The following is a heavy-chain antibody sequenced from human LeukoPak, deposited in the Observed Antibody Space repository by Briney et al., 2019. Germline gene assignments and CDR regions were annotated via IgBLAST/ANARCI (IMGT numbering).Heavy chain of an antibody. J-gene: IGHJ4*02. CDR1: GGSISSYY. Sequence: SEPLSLTCTVSGGSISSYYWSWIRQPAGKGLEWIGRIYTSGSTNYNPSLKSRVTTSVDTSKNQFSLKLSSVTAADTAVYYCARLAYDSSGYYYPDYWGQGTLVTVSS. CDR2: IYTSGST. CDR3: ARLAYDSSGYYYPDY. V-gene: IGHV4-4*07. D-gene: IGHD3-22*01.